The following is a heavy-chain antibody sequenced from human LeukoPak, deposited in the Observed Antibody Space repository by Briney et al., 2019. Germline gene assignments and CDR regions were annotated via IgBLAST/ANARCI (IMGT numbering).Heavy chain of an antibody. V-gene: IGHV1-2*02. J-gene: IGHJ4*02. CDR3: ARAHSPVVVPAAIYYFDY. CDR1: GYTFTGYY. Sequence: ASVKVSCKASGYTFTGYYMHWVRQAPGQGLEWMGWINPNSGGTNYAQKFQGRVTMTRDTSISTAYMELSRLRSDDTAVYYCARAHSPVVVPAAIYYFDYWGQGTLVTVSS. CDR2: INPNSGGT. D-gene: IGHD2-2*01.